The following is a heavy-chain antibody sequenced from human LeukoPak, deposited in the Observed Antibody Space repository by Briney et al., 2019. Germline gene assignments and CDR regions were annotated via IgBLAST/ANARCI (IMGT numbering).Heavy chain of an antibody. CDR1: GLTFSNAW. Sequence: GGSLRLSCAASGLTFSNAWMSWVRRAPGRGREWFGRIKSKTDGGTTDYAAPVKGRFTISRDDSKNTLYLQMNSLKTEDTAVYYCTTPHGYCSGGSCYKDYWGQGTLVTVSS. J-gene: IGHJ4*02. CDR3: TTPHGYCSGGSCYKDY. CDR2: IKSKTDGGTT. D-gene: IGHD2-15*01. V-gene: IGHV3-15*01.